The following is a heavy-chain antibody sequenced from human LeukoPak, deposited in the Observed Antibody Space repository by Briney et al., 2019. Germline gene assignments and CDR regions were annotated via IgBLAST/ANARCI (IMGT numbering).Heavy chain of an antibody. CDR2: ISYSGST. Sequence: SETLSLTCTVSGGSISSYYWNWIRQSPGKGLEWIGYISYSGSTFSNPSLQSRVTISVDTSKSQFSLQLSSVTAADTAVYYCARSDGVGAGYYYYGVDVWGLGTTVTVSS. CDR1: GGSISSYY. J-gene: IGHJ6*02. D-gene: IGHD1-26*01. CDR3: ARSDGVGAGYYYYGVDV. V-gene: IGHV4-59*01.